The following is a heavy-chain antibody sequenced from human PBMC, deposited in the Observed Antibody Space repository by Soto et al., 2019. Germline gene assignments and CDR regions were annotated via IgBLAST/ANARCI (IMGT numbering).Heavy chain of an antibody. CDR3: ARVPITIFGVAALDYYYYMDV. V-gene: IGHV1-69*02. Sequence: SVKVSCKASGGTFSSYTISWVRQAPGQGLEWMGRIIPILGIANYAQKFQGRVTITADKSTSTAYMELSSLRSEDTAVYYCARVPITIFGVAALDYYYYMDVWGRGTTVTVSS. CDR1: GGTFSSYT. J-gene: IGHJ6*03. CDR2: IIPILGIA. D-gene: IGHD3-3*01.